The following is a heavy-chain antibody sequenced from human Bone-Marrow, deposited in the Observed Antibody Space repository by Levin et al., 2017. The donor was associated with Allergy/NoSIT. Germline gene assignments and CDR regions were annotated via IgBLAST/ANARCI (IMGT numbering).Heavy chain of an antibody. V-gene: IGHV4-34*01. CDR2: INHSGST. D-gene: IGHD5-12*01. Sequence: PSETLSLTCAVYGGSFSGYYWSWIRQPPGKGLEWIGEINHSGSTNYNPSLKSRVTISVDASKNQFSLKLSSVTAADTAVYYCAREVPPRNPLVVISPVDIVATTERNYWYFDLWGRGTLVTVSS. CDR3: AREVPPRNPLVVISPVDIVATTERNYWYFDL. CDR1: GGSFSGYY. J-gene: IGHJ2*01.